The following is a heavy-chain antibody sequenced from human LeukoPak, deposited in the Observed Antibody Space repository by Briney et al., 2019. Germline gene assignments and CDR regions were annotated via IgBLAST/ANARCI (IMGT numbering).Heavy chain of an antibody. D-gene: IGHD6-13*01. J-gene: IGHJ5*02. CDR2: IYYSGST. V-gene: IGHV4-59*01. CDR1: GGSISSYY. CDR3: ARSWAAGTGWFDP. Sequence: PSGTLSLTCTVSGGSISSYYWSWNRQPPGKGLEWIGYIYYSGSTNYNPSLKSRVTISVDTSKNQFSLKLSSVTAADTAVYYCARSWAAGTGWFDPWGQGTLVTVSS.